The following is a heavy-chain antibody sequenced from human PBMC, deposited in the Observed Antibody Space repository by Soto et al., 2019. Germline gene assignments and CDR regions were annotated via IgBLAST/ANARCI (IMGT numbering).Heavy chain of an antibody. J-gene: IGHJ4*02. CDR1: GFTVSSNL. V-gene: IGHV3-53*01. CDR3: ARGDYGKSGVDY. D-gene: IGHD4-17*01. Sequence: GGSLRLSCAASGFTVSSNLMSWVRQAPGEGLEWVAVIHDGDNRHYADSVKGRFTISRDTSMNTLYLQMNSLRADDTAVYYCARGDYGKSGVDYWGQGTLVTVSS. CDR2: IHDGDNR.